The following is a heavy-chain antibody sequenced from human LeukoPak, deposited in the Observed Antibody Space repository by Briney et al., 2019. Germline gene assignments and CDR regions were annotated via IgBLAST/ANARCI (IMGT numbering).Heavy chain of an antibody. Sequence: SETLSLTCTVSGDSISGHYWNWIRQPSGKGLEWIGYIHSSGSTDYSPSLRSRVTLSVDTSKNQLSLKLTSVTAADTAVYYCARPTATPAGSYYYHYLHVWGKGTTVTVSS. CDR2: IHSSGST. V-gene: IGHV4-4*09. CDR1: GDSISGHY. D-gene: IGHD6-19*01. J-gene: IGHJ6*03. CDR3: ARPTATPAGSYYYHYLHV.